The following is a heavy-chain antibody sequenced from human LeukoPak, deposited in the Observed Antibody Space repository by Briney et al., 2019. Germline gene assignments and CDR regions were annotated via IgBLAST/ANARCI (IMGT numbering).Heavy chain of an antibody. D-gene: IGHD3-3*01. V-gene: IGHV1-69*01. CDR1: GGTFSNCA. J-gene: IGHJ4*02. CDR3: ATDKYDFWSGYYHY. CDR2: IIPIFGTA. Sequence: SVKVSCKTSGGTFSNCAISWVRQAPGQGLEWMGGIIPIFGTAHYAQKFQGRVTITADESTSTAYMELSSLRSEDTAVYYCATDKYDFWSGYYHYWGQGTLVTVSS.